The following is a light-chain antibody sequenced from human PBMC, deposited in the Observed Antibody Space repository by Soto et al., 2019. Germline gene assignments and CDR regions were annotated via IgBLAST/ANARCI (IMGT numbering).Light chain of an antibody. J-gene: IGKJ5*01. CDR2: GAS. Sequence: EIVLTQSPGTLSLSPGERATLSCRASQSVSSSYLAWYQQKPGQAPRLPIYGASSRATGIPDRFSGSGAGTDFTLTISRLEPEDFAVYYCQQRSNWPKVTFGQGTRLEIK. CDR3: QQRSNWPKVT. CDR1: QSVSSSY. V-gene: IGKV3D-20*02.